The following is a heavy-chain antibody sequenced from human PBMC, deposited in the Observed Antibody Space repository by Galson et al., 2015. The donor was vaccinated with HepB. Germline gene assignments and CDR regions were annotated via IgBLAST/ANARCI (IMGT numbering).Heavy chain of an antibody. CDR3: TTDPPLLLWFGGHDAFDI. CDR2: IKSKTDGGTT. Sequence: LRLSCAASGFTFSNAWMSWVRQAPGKGLEWVGRIKSKTDGGTTDYAAPVKGRFTISRDDSKNTLYLQMNSLKTEDTAVYYCTTDPPLLLWFGGHDAFDIWGQGTMVTVSS. D-gene: IGHD3-10*01. CDR1: GFTFSNAW. J-gene: IGHJ3*02. V-gene: IGHV3-15*01.